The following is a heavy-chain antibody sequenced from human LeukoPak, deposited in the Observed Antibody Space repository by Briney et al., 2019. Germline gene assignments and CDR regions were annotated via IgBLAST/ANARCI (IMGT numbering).Heavy chain of an antibody. CDR3: ARLYGSGSYYMPSTSTYFDY. J-gene: IGHJ4*02. D-gene: IGHD3-10*01. CDR2: IFHSGST. CDR1: GGSISSGNW. V-gene: IGHV4-4*02. Sequence: PSETLSLTCAVSGGSISSGNWWSWVRQPPGKGLQWIGEIFHSGSTYYNPSLKSRVTISVDTSKNQFSLKLSSVTAADTAVYYCARLYGSGSYYMPSTSTYFDYWGQGTLVTVSS.